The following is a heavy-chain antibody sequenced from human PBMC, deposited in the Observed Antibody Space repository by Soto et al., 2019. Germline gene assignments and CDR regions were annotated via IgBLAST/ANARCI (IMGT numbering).Heavy chain of an antibody. J-gene: IGHJ6*02. CDR1: GYTFTSYG. CDR2: ISAYNGNT. V-gene: IGHV1-18*04. D-gene: IGHD5-12*01. CDR3: ARDPGGYERVASYYGMDV. Sequence: ASVKVSCKASGYTFTSYGISWVRQAPGQGLEWMGWISAYNGNTNYAQKLQGRVTMTTDTSTSTAYMELRSLRSDDAAVYYCARDPGGYERVASYYGMDVWGQGTTVTVSS.